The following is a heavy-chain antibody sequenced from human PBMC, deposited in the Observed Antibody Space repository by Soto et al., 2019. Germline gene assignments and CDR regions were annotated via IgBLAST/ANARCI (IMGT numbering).Heavy chain of an antibody. CDR2: ISAYNGNT. CDR1: GYTFTSYG. V-gene: IGHV1-18*01. J-gene: IGHJ4*02. D-gene: IGHD3-3*01. Sequence: ASVKVSCKASGYTFTSYGISWVRQAPGQGLERMGWISAYNGNTNYAQKLQGRVTMTTDTSTSTAYMELRSLRSDDTAVYYCAREYYDFWSGYLYFDDWGQGTLVTVSS. CDR3: AREYYDFWSGYLYFDD.